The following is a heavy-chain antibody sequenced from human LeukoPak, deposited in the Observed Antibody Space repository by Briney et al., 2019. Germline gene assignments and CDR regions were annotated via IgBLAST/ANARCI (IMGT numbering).Heavy chain of an antibody. CDR3: ASRTRASHNFDY. J-gene: IGHJ4*02. Sequence: SETLSLTCTVSGGSISCGDYYWSWIRQPPGKGLEWIGYIYYSGSTYYNPSLKSRVAISVDTSKNQFSLKLSSVTATDTAVYYCASRTRASHNFDYWGQGTLVTVSS. CDR1: GGSISCGDYY. CDR2: IYYSGST. D-gene: IGHD1-26*01. V-gene: IGHV4-30-4*01.